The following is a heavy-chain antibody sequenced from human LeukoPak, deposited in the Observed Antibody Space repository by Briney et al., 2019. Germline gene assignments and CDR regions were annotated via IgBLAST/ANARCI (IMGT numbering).Heavy chain of an antibody. Sequence: PSETLSHTCTVSGGSISSHYWSWIRQPPGKGLEWIGYIYYSGSTNYNPSLKSRVTISVDTSKNQFSLKLSPVTAADTAVYYCAREKIAARPPYYFDYWGQGTLVTVSS. D-gene: IGHD6-6*01. CDR2: IYYSGST. J-gene: IGHJ4*02. V-gene: IGHV4-59*11. CDR1: GGSISSHY. CDR3: AREKIAARPPYYFDY.